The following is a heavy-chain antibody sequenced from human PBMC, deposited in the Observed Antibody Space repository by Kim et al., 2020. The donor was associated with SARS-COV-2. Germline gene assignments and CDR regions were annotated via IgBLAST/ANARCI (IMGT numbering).Heavy chain of an antibody. CDR1: GYTFTSYG. D-gene: IGHD6-19*01. V-gene: IGHV1-18*04. CDR2: ISAYNGNT. J-gene: IGHJ4*02. CDR3: ARDPINSGSGWRFDY. Sequence: ASVKVSCKASGYTFTSYGISWVRQAPGQGLEWMGWISAYNGNTNYAQKLQGRVTMTTDTSTSTAYMELRSLRSDDTAVYYCARDPINSGSGWRFDYWGQGTLVTVSS.